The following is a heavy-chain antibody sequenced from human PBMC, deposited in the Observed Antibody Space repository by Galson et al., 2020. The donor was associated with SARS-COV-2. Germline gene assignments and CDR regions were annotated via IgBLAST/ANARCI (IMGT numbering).Heavy chain of an antibody. CDR3: ARDTWKTGKSTDYYMYY. J-gene: IGHJ4*02. D-gene: IGHD1-26*01. CDR2: IDGASSVI. V-gene: IGHV3-48*04. Sequence: GGSLRLSCAASGLTFNMFPMNWLRQAPGKGLEWVAYIDGASSVIYYADSVKGRFTISRDNAQNSLYLQMNSLRAEDTAVYYCARDTWKTGKSTDYYMYYWGQGTLVTVSS. CDR1: GLTFNMFP.